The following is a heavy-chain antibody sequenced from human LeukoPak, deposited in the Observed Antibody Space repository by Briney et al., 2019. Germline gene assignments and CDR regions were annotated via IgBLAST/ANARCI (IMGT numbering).Heavy chain of an antibody. Sequence: GGSLRLSCAASGFSFTNAWMTWVRQAPGKELEWVGRIASKTDGGATDYAARVKGRFNISRDDSKNTLKLQMNSLKTEDTAVYYCTPSIAVAGSLDYWGQGTLVTVSS. CDR1: GFSFTNAW. V-gene: IGHV3-15*04. CDR3: TPSIAVAGSLDY. CDR2: IASKTDGGAT. J-gene: IGHJ4*02. D-gene: IGHD6-19*01.